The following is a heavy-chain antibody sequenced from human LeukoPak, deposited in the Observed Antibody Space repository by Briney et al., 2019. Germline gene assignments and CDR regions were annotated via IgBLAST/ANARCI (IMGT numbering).Heavy chain of an antibody. CDR1: GFIFSRYS. CDR3: ARTSGESTAALRAPFDY. D-gene: IGHD6-6*01. CDR2: ISCSSVYK. V-gene: IGHV3-21*01. J-gene: IGHJ4*02. Sequence: GVPLSLLCAVSGFIFSRYSVTWVRQAPGGGLEWGSYISCSSVYKYYADSVKGRFTISRDNAKNSLYLQMDSLRAEDAAVYYCARTSGESTAALRAPFDYWGQGTLATASS.